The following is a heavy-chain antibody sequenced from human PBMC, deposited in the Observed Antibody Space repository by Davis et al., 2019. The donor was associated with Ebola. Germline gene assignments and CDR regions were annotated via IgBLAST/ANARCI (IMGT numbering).Heavy chain of an antibody. J-gene: IGHJ4*02. D-gene: IGHD6-19*01. Sequence: KVSCKASGYSFTTYWIVWVRQMPGKGLECMGIIFPGDSDTRYSPSFQGQVTISADKSITTAYLQWSSLKASDTAMYYCLRAVAGTLDFDYWGQGTLVTVSS. CDR2: IFPGDSDT. V-gene: IGHV5-51*01. CDR3: LRAVAGTLDFDY. CDR1: GYSFTTYW.